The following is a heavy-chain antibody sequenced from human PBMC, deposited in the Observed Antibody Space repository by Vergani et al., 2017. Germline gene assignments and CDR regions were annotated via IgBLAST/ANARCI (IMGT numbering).Heavy chain of an antibody. CDR1: GFTFCNAW. CDR3: TTEIVVVITTAFDI. J-gene: IGHJ3*02. CDR2: IKSKTDGGTT. V-gene: IGHV3-15*01. D-gene: IGHD3-22*01. Sequence: EVQLVESGGGLVKPGGSLRLSCAASGFTFCNAWMSWVRQAPGKGLEWVGRIKSKTDGGTTDYAAPVKGRFTISRDDSKNTLYLQMNSLKTEDTAVYYCTTEIVVVITTAFDIWGQGTMVTVSS.